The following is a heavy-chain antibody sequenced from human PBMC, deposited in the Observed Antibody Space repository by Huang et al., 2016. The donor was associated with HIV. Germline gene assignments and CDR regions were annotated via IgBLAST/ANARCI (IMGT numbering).Heavy chain of an antibody. V-gene: IGHV4-34*01. CDR2: INHSEST. CDR3: ARGQGGYYYYYMDV. Sequence: QVQLQQWGAGLLRPSETLSLTCAVYGGSFSGYYGTWLRQPPGKGLEWIGEINHSESTNYNPCLKSRVTISVDTSRNQFSLTLTSVTAADTAVYYCARGQGGYYYYYMDVWGKGTTVTVSS. CDR1: GGSFSGYY. J-gene: IGHJ6*03.